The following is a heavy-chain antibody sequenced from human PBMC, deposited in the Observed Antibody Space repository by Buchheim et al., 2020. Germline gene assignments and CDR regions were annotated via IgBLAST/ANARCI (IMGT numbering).Heavy chain of an antibody. CDR3: ASIGKADY. CDR2: LTYDGSNK. D-gene: IGHD3-16*02. J-gene: IGHJ4*02. V-gene: IGHV3-30*04. CDR1: GFTFSSYA. Sequence: QVQLVESGGGVVQHGRSLRLSCAASGFTFSSYAMQWVRQAPGKGLVWVAVLTYDGSNKYYEDYVKGRFTISRGNSKNTMYLQMNSLRAEDTAVYYCASIGKADYWGQGTL.